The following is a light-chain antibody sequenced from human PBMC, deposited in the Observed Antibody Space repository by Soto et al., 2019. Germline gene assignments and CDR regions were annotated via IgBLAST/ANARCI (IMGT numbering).Light chain of an antibody. CDR3: QQYGSSPLT. CDR1: QSVSSSY. J-gene: IGKJ4*01. Sequence: EIVLTQSPGTLSLSPVERATLSCRASQSVSSSYLAWYQQKPGQAPRLLIYGATSRATGIPARFSGSGSGTDFTLTISRLEPEDFAVYYCQQYGSSPLTFGGGTKVDIK. V-gene: IGKV3-20*01. CDR2: GAT.